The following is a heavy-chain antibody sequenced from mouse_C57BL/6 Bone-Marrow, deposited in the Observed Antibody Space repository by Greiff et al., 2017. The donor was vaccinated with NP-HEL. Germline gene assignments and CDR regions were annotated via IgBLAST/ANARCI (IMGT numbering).Heavy chain of an antibody. V-gene: IGHV14-2*01. D-gene: IGHD2-3*01. CDR1: GFNIKDYY. CDR2: IDPEDGET. CDR3: ARDGYLKAWFAY. Sequence: VQLQQSGAELVKPGASVKLSCTASGFNIKDYYMPWVKQRTEQGLEWIGRIDPEDGETKYAPKFQGEATITADTSSNTAYLQLSSLTSEDTAVYYCARDGYLKAWFAYWGQGTLVTVSA. J-gene: IGHJ3*01.